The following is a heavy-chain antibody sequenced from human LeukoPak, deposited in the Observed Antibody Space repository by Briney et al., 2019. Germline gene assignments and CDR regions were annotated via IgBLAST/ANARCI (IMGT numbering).Heavy chain of an antibody. CDR3: AGGSGWLIDY. Sequence: GGSLRLSCAGSGFTFSNYWMTWVRQAPGKGLEWVANIEGDGSEKNYMDSVKGRFTISRDNAKKSLHLQMNSLRAEDTGVYYCAGGSGWLIDYWGQGTPVTVSS. D-gene: IGHD6-19*01. CDR1: GFTFSNYW. CDR2: IEGDGSEK. J-gene: IGHJ4*02. V-gene: IGHV3-7*03.